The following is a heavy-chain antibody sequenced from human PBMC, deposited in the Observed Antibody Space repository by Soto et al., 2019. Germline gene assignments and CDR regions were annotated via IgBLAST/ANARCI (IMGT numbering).Heavy chain of an antibody. CDR3: AREGDTREGRGVFFS. CDR1: GGTFSSYS. J-gene: IGHJ5*02. V-gene: IGHV1-69*06. Sequence: ASVKVSCKASGGTFSSYSFSWVRQAPGQGLEWMGGITPIFGTVHYAQNFRGRVTITADKSTSIVHMELSSLRSEDTAVFYCAREGDTREGRGVFFSWGQGTLVTVSS. D-gene: IGHD3-16*01. CDR2: ITPIFGTV.